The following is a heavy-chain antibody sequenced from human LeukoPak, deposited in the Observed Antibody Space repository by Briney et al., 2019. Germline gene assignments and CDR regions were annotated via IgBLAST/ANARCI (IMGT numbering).Heavy chain of an antibody. Sequence: PGGSLRLSCAAAGFAFSSYGMHWVRQAPGKGLEWVAVISYDGSNKYYADSVKGRFTISRDNSKNTLYLQMNSLRAEDTAVYYCARDVSLITIFGVVSDYYYMDVWGKGTTVTVSS. D-gene: IGHD3-3*01. CDR3: ARDVSLITIFGVVSDYYYMDV. CDR2: ISYDGSNK. V-gene: IGHV3-30*03. CDR1: GFAFSSYG. J-gene: IGHJ6*03.